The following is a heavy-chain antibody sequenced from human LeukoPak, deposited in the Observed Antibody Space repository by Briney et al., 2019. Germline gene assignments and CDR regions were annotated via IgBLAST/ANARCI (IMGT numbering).Heavy chain of an antibody. Sequence: ASVTVSCKASGGTFSSYAISWVRQAPGQGLVWMGWISAYNGNTNYAQKLQGRVTMTTDTSTSTAYMELRSLRSDDTAVYYCAREGWELPQFDYWGQGTLVTVSS. J-gene: IGHJ4*02. CDR3: AREGWELPQFDY. D-gene: IGHD1-26*01. V-gene: IGHV1-18*01. CDR1: GGTFSSYA. CDR2: ISAYNGNT.